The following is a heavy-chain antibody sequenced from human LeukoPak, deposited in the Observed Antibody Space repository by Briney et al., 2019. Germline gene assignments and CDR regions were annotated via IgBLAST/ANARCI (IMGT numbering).Heavy chain of an antibody. CDR1: GDSITSGSYY. CDR3: ARAPGAFDI. V-gene: IGHV4-31*03. Sequence: SQTLSLTCTVSGDSITSGSYYWAWIRQHPGTGLEWIGYIYYTGGTHYNPPLKSRLTISVDTSENHFSLKLSSVTAADTAIYFCARAPGAFDIWGQGTMVTVSS. CDR2: IYYTGGT. J-gene: IGHJ3*02.